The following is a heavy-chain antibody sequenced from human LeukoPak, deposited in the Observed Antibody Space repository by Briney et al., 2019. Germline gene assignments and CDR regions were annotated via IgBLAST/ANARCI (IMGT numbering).Heavy chain of an antibody. CDR2: ITTTGDTT. D-gene: IGHD6-19*01. V-gene: IGHV3-23*01. CDR3: AREKSRGWSPIDY. Sequence: GGSLRLSCAASGLTFSSCAMNWVRQAPGKGLEWLLHITTTGDTTYCADSVKGRFTISRDNSKNTLYLQMNSLRAEDTAIYYCAREKSRGWSPIDYWGQGALVTVSS. CDR1: GLTFSSCA. J-gene: IGHJ4*02.